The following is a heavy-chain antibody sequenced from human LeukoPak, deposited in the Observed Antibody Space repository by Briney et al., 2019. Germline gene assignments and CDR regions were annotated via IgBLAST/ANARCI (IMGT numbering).Heavy chain of an antibody. Sequence: SEPLSPTCAVLGTPLRATYWGWIPQPPGKGLEWFGEINHSGRTNYNPSHERQVIISGASSKHQCSLQLTSVTAADMAVYYGARQIFVGVTATRICDDWGQGTLDTDSS. CDR1: GTPLRATY. V-gene: IGHV4-34*01. CDR2: INHSGRT. CDR3: ARQIFVGVTATRICDD. J-gene: IGHJ4*02. D-gene: IGHD2-21*02.